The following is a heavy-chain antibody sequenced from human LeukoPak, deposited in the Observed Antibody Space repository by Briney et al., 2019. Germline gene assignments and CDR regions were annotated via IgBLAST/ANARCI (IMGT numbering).Heavy chain of an antibody. D-gene: IGHD3-16*01. J-gene: IGHJ4*02. Sequence: GGSLRLSCAASGFTFSAYLMAWVRQAPGKGLEWVANMKQDGREKHYVDSVKGRFTISRDNARNSLYLQMNSLRAEDSAVYYCARDDVGALDYWGQGTLVTVSS. CDR2: MKQDGREK. CDR3: ARDDVGALDY. V-gene: IGHV3-7*01. CDR1: GFTFSAYL.